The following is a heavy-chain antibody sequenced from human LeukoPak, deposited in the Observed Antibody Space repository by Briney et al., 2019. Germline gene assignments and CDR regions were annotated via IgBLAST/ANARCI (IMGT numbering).Heavy chain of an antibody. D-gene: IGHD3-22*01. V-gene: IGHV4-31*03. CDR3: ARWYYDSSGYRYFDY. J-gene: IGHJ4*02. CDR2: IYYSGST. CDR1: GGPISSGDYY. Sequence: KPSETLSLTCTVSGGPISSGDYYWNWIRQHPGKGLEWIGYIYYSGSTYYNPSLKSRVTISVDTAKNQFSLKLSSVTAADTAVYYCARWYYDSSGYRYFDYWGQGTLVTVSS.